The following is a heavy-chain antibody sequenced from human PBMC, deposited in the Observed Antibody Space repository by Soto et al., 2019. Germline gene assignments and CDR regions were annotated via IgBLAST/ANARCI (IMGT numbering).Heavy chain of an antibody. D-gene: IGHD2-15*01. V-gene: IGHV4-61*03. CDR1: GGSVSSSSYY. J-gene: IGHJ4*02. Sequence: NPSETLSLTCTVSGGSVSSSSYYWSWIRQPPGKGLEWIAYIYYTGSTNYNPSLRSRVTISLDTSKNHFSLELSSVTAADTAVYYCPRTMYCTAGRCYFGGFDFWGQGTLVTVSS. CDR2: IYYTGST. CDR3: PRTMYCTAGRCYFGGFDF.